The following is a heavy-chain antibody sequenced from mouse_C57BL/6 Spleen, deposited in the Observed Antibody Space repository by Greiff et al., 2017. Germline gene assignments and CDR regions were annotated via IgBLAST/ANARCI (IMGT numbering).Heavy chain of an antibody. J-gene: IGHJ3*01. V-gene: IGHV1-61*01. Sequence: QVQLQQPGAELVRPGSSVKLSCKASGYTFTSYWMDWVKQRPGQGLEWIGNIYPSDSETHYNQKFKDKATLTVDKSSSTAYMQLSSLTSEDSAVYYCAREDYDYGKNWFAYWGQGTLVTVAA. D-gene: IGHD2-4*01. CDR1: GYTFTSYW. CDR2: IYPSDSET. CDR3: AREDYDYGKNWFAY.